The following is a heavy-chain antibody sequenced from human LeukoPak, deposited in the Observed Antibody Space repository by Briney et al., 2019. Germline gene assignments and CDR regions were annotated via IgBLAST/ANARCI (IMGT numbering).Heavy chain of an antibody. D-gene: IGHD5-18*01. CDR3: AKDSRGYSYGYVAY. J-gene: IGHJ4*02. CDR2: IKQDGSEK. CDR1: GFDFSNYW. Sequence: PGGSLRLSCAASGFDFSNYWMYWVRQAPGKGLEWVANIKQDGSEKYYVDSVKGRFTISRDNAKNSLYLQMNSLRPEDTALYYCAKDSRGYSYGYVAYWGQGTLVTVSS. V-gene: IGHV3-7*03.